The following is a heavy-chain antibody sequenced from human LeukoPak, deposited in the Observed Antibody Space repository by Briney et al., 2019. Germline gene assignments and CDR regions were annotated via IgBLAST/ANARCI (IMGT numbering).Heavy chain of an antibody. CDR1: RDSIGTYH. Sequence: PSETLSLTCTVSRDSIGTYHWTWIRQPPGRGVEWIGYVYYDGSTNYNPSFKSRVTISLDASNNQFSLKLSSVTAADTATYYCATYTRHCSGGTCYSIDYWGQGTLVTVSS. CDR3: ATYTRHCSGGTCYSIDY. D-gene: IGHD2-15*01. V-gene: IGHV4-59*08. CDR2: VYYDGST. J-gene: IGHJ4*02.